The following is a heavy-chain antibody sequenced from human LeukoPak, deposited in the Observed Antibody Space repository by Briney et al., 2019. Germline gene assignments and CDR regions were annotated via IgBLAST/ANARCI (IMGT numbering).Heavy chain of an antibody. CDR1: GFTVSSNY. D-gene: IGHD3-16*01. Sequence: VGSLRLSCAPSGFTVSSNYMSWVRQAPGKGLEWVSVIYSGGSTYYADSVKGRFTISRDNSKNTLYLQMNSLRAEDTAVYYCARGRMGGYFDYWGQGTLVTVSS. CDR2: IYSGGST. J-gene: IGHJ4*02. V-gene: IGHV3-53*01. CDR3: ARGRMGGYFDY.